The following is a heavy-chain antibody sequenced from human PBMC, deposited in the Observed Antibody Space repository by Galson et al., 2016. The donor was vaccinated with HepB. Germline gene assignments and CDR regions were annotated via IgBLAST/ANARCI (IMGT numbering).Heavy chain of an antibody. CDR3: ARDRGFGLGFDP. V-gene: IGHV4-39*07. CDR1: GGSISSSNYY. CDR2: IYYSGST. J-gene: IGHJ5*02. D-gene: IGHD3-16*01. Sequence: ETLSLTCTVSGGSISSSNYYWGWIRQPPGKGLEWIGTIYYSGSTYYNSSLKSRVTISVDTSKNQFSLKLSSVTAADTAVYYCARDRGFGLGFDPWGQGTLVTVSS.